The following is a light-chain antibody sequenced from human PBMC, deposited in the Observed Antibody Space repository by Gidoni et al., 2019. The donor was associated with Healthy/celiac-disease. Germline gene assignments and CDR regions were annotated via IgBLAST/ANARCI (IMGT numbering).Light chain of an antibody. CDR2: DAS. CDR1: QSVSSY. J-gene: IGKJ2*01. Sequence: ETVLTQSPATLPLSPGERATLSCRASQSVSSYLAWYQQKPGQAPRLLIYDASNRATGIPARFSGSGSGTDFTLTISSLEPEDFAVYYCQQRSNWPPGYTFGQGTKLEIK. CDR3: QQRSNWPPGYT. V-gene: IGKV3-11*01.